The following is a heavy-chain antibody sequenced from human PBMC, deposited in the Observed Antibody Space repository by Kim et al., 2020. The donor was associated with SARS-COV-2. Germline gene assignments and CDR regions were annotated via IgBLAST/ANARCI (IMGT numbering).Heavy chain of an antibody. D-gene: IGHD3-16*01. V-gene: IGHV1-24*01. J-gene: IGHJ6*02. CDR3: ATLTHDEYYGMDV. Sequence: AQKFQGRGTKTEDTSTDTAYMELSSLRSEDTAVYYCATLTHDEYYGMDVWGQGTTVTVSS.